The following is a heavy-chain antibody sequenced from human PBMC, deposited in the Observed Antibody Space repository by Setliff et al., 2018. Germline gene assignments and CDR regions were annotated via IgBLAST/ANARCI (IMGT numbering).Heavy chain of an antibody. D-gene: IGHD3-16*01. J-gene: IGHJ4*02. CDR2: ISGVYDKA. CDR3: TRSRAPRVVLAADFDL. V-gene: IGHV1-18*01. CDR1: GFVFITYA. Sequence: ASVKVSCKTSGFVFITYAITWVRQAPGQGLEWMGWISGVYDKASYAQKFQDRLSVTADTSSKTIYMELRSLTSDDTAVYFCTRSRAPRVVLAADFDLWGQGTLVTVSS.